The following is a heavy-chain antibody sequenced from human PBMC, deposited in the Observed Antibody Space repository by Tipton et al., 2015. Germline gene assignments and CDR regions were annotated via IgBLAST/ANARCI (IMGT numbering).Heavy chain of an antibody. Sequence: SLRLSCAASGFTFSSYAMSWVRQAPGKGLEWVSAISGSGGSTYSADSVKGRFTISRDNAKNSLYLQMNSLRAEDTAVYYCAGDDWYFDLWGRGTLVTVSS. CDR1: GFTFSSYA. CDR2: ISGSGGST. J-gene: IGHJ2*01. D-gene: IGHD3-10*01. V-gene: IGHV3-23*01. CDR3: AGDDWYFDL.